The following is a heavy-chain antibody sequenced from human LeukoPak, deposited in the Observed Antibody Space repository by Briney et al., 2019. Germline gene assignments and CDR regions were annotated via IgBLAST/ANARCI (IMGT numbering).Heavy chain of an antibody. CDR2: IYYSGST. Sequence: SETLSLTCTVSGGSISSSSYYWGWIRQPPGKGLEWIGSIYYSGSTYYNPSLKSRVTISVGTSKNQFSLKLSSVTAADTAVYYCASYDFWSGYWNNWGQGTLVTVSS. D-gene: IGHD3-3*01. V-gene: IGHV4-39*01. CDR3: ASYDFWSGYWNN. CDR1: GGSISSSSYY. J-gene: IGHJ4*02.